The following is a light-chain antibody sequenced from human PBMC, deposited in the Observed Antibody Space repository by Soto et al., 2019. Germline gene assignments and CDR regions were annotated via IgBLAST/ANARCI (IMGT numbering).Light chain of an antibody. CDR3: QSYDSGLPGGV. J-gene: IGLJ3*02. Sequence: QSVLTQPPSVSGTPGQRITISCTGTSSNLGAGYDVHWYQHLPGTAPKVVIFGDNHRPSGVPDRFSGSKSAASASLAITGLQAEDEGNYYCQSYDSGLPGGVFGGGTKVTVL. CDR2: GDN. V-gene: IGLV1-40*01. CDR1: SSNLGAGYD.